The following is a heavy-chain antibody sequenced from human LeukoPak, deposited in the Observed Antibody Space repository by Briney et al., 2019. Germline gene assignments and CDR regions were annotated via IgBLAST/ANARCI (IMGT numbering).Heavy chain of an antibody. J-gene: IGHJ6*04. CDR3: AKDHDILTGEDYYYGMDV. Sequence: GGSLRLSCAASGFTFSNYGMHWVRQAPGKGLEWVAIISYDGSNTYYADSVKGRFTISRDNSKNTLYLQMNNLRDEDTAVYYCAKDHDILTGEDYYYGMDVWGKGTTVTVSS. CDR1: GFTFSNYG. CDR2: ISYDGSNT. D-gene: IGHD3-9*01. V-gene: IGHV3-30*18.